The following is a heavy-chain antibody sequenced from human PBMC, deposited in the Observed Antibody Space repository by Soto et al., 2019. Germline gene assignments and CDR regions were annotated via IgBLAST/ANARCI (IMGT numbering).Heavy chain of an antibody. Sequence: EVQLLESGGGLVQPGGSLRLSCAASGFTFSSYAMSWVRQAPGKGLEWVSAIRGSGGSTYYADSVKGRFTISRDNSKNTLYLQMNSLRAEDTAVYYCAKDGYDFWSGQYSDAFDIWGQGTMVTVSS. CDR3: AKDGYDFWSGQYSDAFDI. CDR2: IRGSGGST. D-gene: IGHD3-3*01. J-gene: IGHJ3*02. CDR1: GFTFSSYA. V-gene: IGHV3-23*01.